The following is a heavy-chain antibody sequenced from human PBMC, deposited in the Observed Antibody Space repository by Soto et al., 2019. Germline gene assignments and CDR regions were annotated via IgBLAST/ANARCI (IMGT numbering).Heavy chain of an antibody. D-gene: IGHD5-12*01. CDR1: GFSLSTSGVG. CDR3: TLSTIVGTSLRFDF. J-gene: IGHJ4*02. CDR2: IYWDDDK. Sequence: QITLKESGPTLVKPTQTLTLTCTLSGFSLSTSGVGVGWIRQPPGKALEWLALIYWDDDKRYSPPLKSRVTITKDTSKNQVALTMTNMDPVDTAKYYCTLSTIVGTSLRFDFWGQGTLVTVSS. V-gene: IGHV2-5*02.